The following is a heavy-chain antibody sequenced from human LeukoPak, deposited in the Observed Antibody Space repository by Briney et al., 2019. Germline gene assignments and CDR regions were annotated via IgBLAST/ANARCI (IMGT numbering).Heavy chain of an antibody. CDR2: MYYSGST. J-gene: IGHJ5*02. D-gene: IGHD1-7*01. CDR1: GGSISSYY. Sequence: SETLSLTCTVSGGSISSYYWSWIRQPPGKGLKWIGYMYYSGSTNYNPSLKSRVTISVDTSNNQFSLKLSSVTAADTAVYYCARLVSGNYGWFDPWGQGTLVTVSS. CDR3: ARLVSGNYGWFDP. V-gene: IGHV4-59*08.